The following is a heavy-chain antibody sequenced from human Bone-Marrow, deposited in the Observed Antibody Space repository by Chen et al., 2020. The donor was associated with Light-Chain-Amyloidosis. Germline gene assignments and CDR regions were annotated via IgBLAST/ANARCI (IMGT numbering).Heavy chain of an antibody. CDR1: GFTFSSYE. V-gene: IGHV3-48*03. CDR2: ISSSCSTI. J-gene: IGHJ4*02. CDR3: ATTKGRWLPSY. Sequence: EVQLVESGGGLVQPGGSLRLSCAASGFTFSSYEMNWVRQAPGKGLEWFSYISSSCSTIYYADSVKGRFTISRDNAKNSLYLQMNSLRAEDTAVYYCATTKGRWLPSYWGQGTLVTVSS. D-gene: IGHD5-12*01.